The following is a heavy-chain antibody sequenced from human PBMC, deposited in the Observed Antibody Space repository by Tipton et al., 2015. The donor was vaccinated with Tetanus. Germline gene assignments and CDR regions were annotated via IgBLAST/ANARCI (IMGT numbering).Heavy chain of an antibody. Sequence: TLSLTCSVSDGPVSSGGFYWGWVRQVTGKGLEWIGRIYSSGTTNYDPSLRGRVTMSIDTSKNRFSLKLDSVTAADTAIYYCARALKQGANWFDPWGQGTLVTVSS. D-gene: IGHD3-16*01. CDR1: DGPVSSGGFY. V-gene: IGHV4-61*08. CDR3: ARALKQGANWFDP. J-gene: IGHJ5*02. CDR2: IYSSGTT.